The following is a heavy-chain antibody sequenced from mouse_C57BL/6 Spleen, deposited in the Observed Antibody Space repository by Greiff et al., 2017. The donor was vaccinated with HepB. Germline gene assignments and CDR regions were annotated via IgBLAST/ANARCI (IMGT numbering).Heavy chain of an antibody. V-gene: IGHV2-2*01. CDR2: IWSGGST. D-gene: IGHD1-1*01. CDR3: ARKGPATVVAHYYAMDY. Sequence: VKLVESGPGLVQPSQSLSITCTVPGFSLTSYGVHWVRQSPGKGLEWLGVIWSGGSTDYNAAFISRLSISKDNSKSQVFFKMNSLQADDTAIYYCARKGPATVVAHYYAMDYWGQGTSVTVSS. CDR1: GFSLTSYG. J-gene: IGHJ4*01.